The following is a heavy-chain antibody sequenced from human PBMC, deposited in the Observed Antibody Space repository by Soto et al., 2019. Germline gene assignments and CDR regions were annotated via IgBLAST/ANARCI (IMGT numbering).Heavy chain of an antibody. CDR1: GGSISSYY. J-gene: IGHJ4*02. D-gene: IGHD3-10*01. CDR2: IYYSGST. V-gene: IGHV4-59*01. Sequence: QVQLQESGPGLVKPSETLSLTCTVSGGSISSYYWSWIRQPPGKGLEWIGYIYYSGSTNYNPSLQSRVTISVDTSKNQLSLKLSSVTAADTAMYYCASEGGVRGVIVYWGQGTLVTVSS. CDR3: ASEGGVRGVIVY.